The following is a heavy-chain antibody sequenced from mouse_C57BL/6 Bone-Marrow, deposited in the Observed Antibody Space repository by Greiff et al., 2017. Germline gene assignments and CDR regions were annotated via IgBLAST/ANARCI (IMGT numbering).Heavy chain of an antibody. Sequence: QVQLQQSGPGLVQPSQSLSITCTASGFSLPSYGVHWVRQSPGKGLEWLGAIWSGGSTDYNAAFISRLSISKDNSKSQVFFKMNSLQADDTAIYYCARNYPLWYYGSTYYARDYWGQGTSVTVSS. D-gene: IGHD1-1*01. CDR1: GFSLPSYG. V-gene: IGHV2-2*01. CDR3: ARNYPLWYYGSTYYARDY. J-gene: IGHJ4*01. CDR2: IWSGGST.